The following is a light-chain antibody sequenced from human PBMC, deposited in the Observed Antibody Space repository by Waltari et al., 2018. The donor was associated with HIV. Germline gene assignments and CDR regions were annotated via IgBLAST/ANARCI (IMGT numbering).Light chain of an antibody. J-gene: IGLJ3*02. CDR1: SSNIESNY. CDR2: RNT. V-gene: IGLV1-47*01. Sequence: QSVLTQSHSTSGTPGQRVTISCSGSSSNIESNYVSWFQQVPGTAPKLLIFRNTQRPSGVSDRFSGSVSGTSASLAISGLRSEDEADYYCAVWDDSLSAQLFGGGTKLTVL. CDR3: AVWDDSLSAQL.